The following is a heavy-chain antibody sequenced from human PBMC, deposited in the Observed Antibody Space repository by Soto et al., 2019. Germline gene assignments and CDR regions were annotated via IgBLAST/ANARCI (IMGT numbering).Heavy chain of an antibody. CDR3: ARTLWTYYSNLDY. D-gene: IGHD4-4*01. CDR1: GYTFTSYY. CDR2: INPNDGST. V-gene: IGHV1-46*01. Sequence: GASVKVSCKASGYTFTSYYMHWVRQAPGQGLEWMGRINPNDGSTSYAQKLQGRVTMTTDTSTSTAYMELRSLRSDDTAVYYCARTLWTYYSNLDYWGQGTLVTVSS. J-gene: IGHJ4*02.